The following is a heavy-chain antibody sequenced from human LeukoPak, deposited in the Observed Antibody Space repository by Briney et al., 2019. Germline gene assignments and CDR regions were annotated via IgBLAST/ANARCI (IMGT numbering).Heavy chain of an antibody. CDR3: ARAPSHRGFDY. J-gene: IGHJ4*02. V-gene: IGHV3-23*01. Sequence: GGSLRLSCAASGFTFSTYVMAWVRQTPGKGLEWVSVISSPADTIYYADFVRGRFTISRDSSKYTLYLHLNSLRVDDTAVCYCARAPSHRGFDYWGQGTLVTVSS. CDR2: ISSPADTI. CDR1: GFTFSTYV.